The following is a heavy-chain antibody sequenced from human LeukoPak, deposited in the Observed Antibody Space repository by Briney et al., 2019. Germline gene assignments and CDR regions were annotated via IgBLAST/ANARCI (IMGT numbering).Heavy chain of an antibody. CDR2: VYYSGAT. V-gene: IGHV4-31*03. D-gene: IGHD3-3*01. CDR3: ASTTIFGPYFDY. J-gene: IGHJ4*02. CDR1: GGSISSSTYS. Sequence: NTSETLSLTCTVSGGSISSSTYSWNWIRQHPGKGLEWIGYVYYSGATYYNPSFKSRITVSVDTSKNQFSLKLSSVSAADTAVYYCASTTIFGPYFDYWGQGTLVTVSS.